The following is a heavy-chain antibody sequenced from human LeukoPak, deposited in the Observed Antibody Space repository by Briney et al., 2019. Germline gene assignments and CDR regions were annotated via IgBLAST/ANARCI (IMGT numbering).Heavy chain of an antibody. V-gene: IGHV5-51*01. D-gene: IGHD6-25*01. CDR3: ARRTYSIGRYPPHMDV. J-gene: IGHJ6*02. CDR1: GYSFTDYW. Sequence: GESLKISCKGSGYSFTDYWIGWVRQMPGKGLEWMGVIYPGDSDTRYSPSFQGQVTISADKSINIAYLQWSSLKASDTAMYYCARRTYSIGRYPPHMDVWGQGTTVTVSS. CDR2: IYPGDSDT.